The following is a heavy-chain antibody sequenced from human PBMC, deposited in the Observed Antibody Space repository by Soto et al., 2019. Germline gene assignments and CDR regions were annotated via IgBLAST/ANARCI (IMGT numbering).Heavy chain of an antibody. D-gene: IGHD2-21*02. Sequence: QVQLQESGPGLVKPSETLSLTCTVSGGSISSYYWSWIRQPPGKGLEWIGYIYYSGSTNYNPSLKRRGPISVDTPKNQFSLKLSSVTAADTAVYYCARDHRRCGGDCYSPFDYWGQGTLVTVSS. CDR3: ARDHRRCGGDCYSPFDY. J-gene: IGHJ4*02. CDR1: GGSISSYY. V-gene: IGHV4-59*01. CDR2: IYYSGST.